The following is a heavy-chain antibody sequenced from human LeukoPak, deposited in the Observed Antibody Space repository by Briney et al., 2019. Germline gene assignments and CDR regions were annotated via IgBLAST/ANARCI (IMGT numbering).Heavy chain of an antibody. CDR2: ISSSSGDI. V-gene: IGHV3-21*04. D-gene: IGHD3-22*01. Sequence: GGSLRLSCAASGFTFSSYSMNWVRQAPGKGLEWVSAISSSSGDIYYADSVKGRFTISRDNAKNTLYLQMNSLRAEDTAVYYCSRVNFYYSSAYFLYWGQGPPLTVSS. CDR3: SRVNFYYSSAYFLY. CDR1: GFTFSSYS. J-gene: IGHJ4*02.